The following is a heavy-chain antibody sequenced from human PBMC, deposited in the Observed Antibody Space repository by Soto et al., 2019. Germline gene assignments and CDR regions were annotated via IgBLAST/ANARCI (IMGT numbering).Heavy chain of an antibody. J-gene: IGHJ5*02. Sequence: ASVKVSCKASGYTFTSYDINWVRQATGEGLEWMGWMNPNSGNTGYAQKFQGRVTMTRNTCISTAYMELSSLRSEDTAVYYCARGQFRSTGGKTGGKGNWFDPWGQGTMMTV. CDR3: ARGQFRSTGGKTGGKGNWFDP. CDR2: MNPNSGNT. D-gene: IGHD7-27*01. V-gene: IGHV1-8*01. CDR1: GYTFTSYD.